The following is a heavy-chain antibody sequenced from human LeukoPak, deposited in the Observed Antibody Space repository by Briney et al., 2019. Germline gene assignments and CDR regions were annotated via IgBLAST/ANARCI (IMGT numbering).Heavy chain of an antibody. J-gene: IGHJ5*02. CDR3: ARHEIVGYDYWHGFDP. CDR2: IYPGDADT. V-gene: IGHV5-51*01. D-gene: IGHD5-12*01. CDR1: GYSFTSYW. Sequence: GESLKISCKGSGYSFTSYWIGWVRQMPGKGLEWMGIIYPGDADTRYSPSFQGQVTISVDKSISTAYLQWGSLKASDTAMYYCARHEIVGYDYWHGFDPWGQGTLVIVSS.